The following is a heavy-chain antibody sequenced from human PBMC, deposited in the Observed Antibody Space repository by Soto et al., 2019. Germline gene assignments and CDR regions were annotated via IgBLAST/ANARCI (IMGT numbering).Heavy chain of an antibody. V-gene: IGHV4-31*03. D-gene: IGHD3-3*01. CDR3: ARDPSGLGIGY. J-gene: IGHJ4*02. CDR1: GGSISSGGYY. CDR2: IYYSGST. Sequence: QVQLQESGPGLVKPSQTLSLTCTVSGGSISSGGYYWSWIRQHPGKVLEWIGYIYYSGSTYYNPSLKSRVTISVGTSKNHFSLKMSSVTAADTAVYYCARDPSGLGIGYWGQGTLVTVSS.